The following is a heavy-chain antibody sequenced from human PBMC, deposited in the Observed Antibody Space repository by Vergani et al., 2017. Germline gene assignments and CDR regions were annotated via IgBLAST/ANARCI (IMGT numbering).Heavy chain of an antibody. J-gene: IGHJ5*02. CDR3: ATHSVNYYNFRKNWFDP. CDR1: GFTFSSYE. Sequence: EVQLVESGGGLVQPGGSLRLSCAASGFTFSSYEMNWVRQAPGEGLEWVSYISSSGTTIYYADSVKGRFTISRDNAKDSLYLQMNSLRAEDTAVYYCATHSVNYYNFRKNWFDPWGQGTLVTVSS. D-gene: IGHD3-10*01. V-gene: IGHV3-48*03. CDR2: ISSSGTTI.